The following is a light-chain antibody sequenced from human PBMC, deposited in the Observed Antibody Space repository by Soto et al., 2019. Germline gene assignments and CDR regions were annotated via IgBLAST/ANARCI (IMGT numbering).Light chain of an antibody. Sequence: EIVLIQSPATLSLSPGERATLSCRASQSVTRSLAWYQQKPGQAPRLLIYDASTRATDIPARFRDSGSGTDFTLTISSLEPEDFAVYYCQQRSNWPLTFGGGTKVEIK. V-gene: IGKV3-11*01. CDR2: DAS. J-gene: IGKJ4*01. CDR3: QQRSNWPLT. CDR1: QSVTRS.